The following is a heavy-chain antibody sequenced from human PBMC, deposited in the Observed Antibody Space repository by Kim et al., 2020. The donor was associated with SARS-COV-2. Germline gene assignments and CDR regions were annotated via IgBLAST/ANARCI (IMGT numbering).Heavy chain of an antibody. Sequence: GGSLRLSCAASGFTFSSYSMNWVRQAPGKGLEWVSYISSSSSTIYYADSVKGRFTISRDNAKNSLYLQMNSLRDEDTAVYYCARDLDYYDSSGYFYWGQGTPVTVSS. CDR2: ISSSSSTI. CDR3: ARDLDYYDSSGYFY. V-gene: IGHV3-48*02. D-gene: IGHD3-22*01. J-gene: IGHJ4*02. CDR1: GFTFSSYS.